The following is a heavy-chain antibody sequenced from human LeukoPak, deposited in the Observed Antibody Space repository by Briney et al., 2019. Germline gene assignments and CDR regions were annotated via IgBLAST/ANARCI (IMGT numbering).Heavy chain of an antibody. Sequence: ASVKVSCKASGFTFTNYNLHWVRQAPGQRLEWMGIINPSGGSTNYAQNFQGRVTMTRDTSTSTVYMELSSLRSEDTAVYYCASGIHYYDSSGYTFGDYWGQGTLVTVSS. V-gene: IGHV1-46*01. D-gene: IGHD3-22*01. CDR1: GFTFTNYN. CDR2: INPSGGST. J-gene: IGHJ4*02. CDR3: ASGIHYYDSSGYTFGDY.